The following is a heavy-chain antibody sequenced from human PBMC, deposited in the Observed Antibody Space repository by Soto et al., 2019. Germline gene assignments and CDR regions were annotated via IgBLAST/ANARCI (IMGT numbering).Heavy chain of an antibody. CDR1: GGTFSDSV. D-gene: IGHD3-10*01. V-gene: IGHV1-69*01. J-gene: IGHJ4*02. CDR2: IVPIFGKA. CDR3: ARGRDGSNYYFDY. Sequence: QVQLVQSGPEVKKPGSSVNVSCKASGGTFSDSVTSWVRQAPGQGLEWMGGIVPIFGKANLAEKFQDRVTITADESTSKAYMKLNSLRSEDTAVYYCARGRDGSNYYFDYWGQGTLVTVSS.